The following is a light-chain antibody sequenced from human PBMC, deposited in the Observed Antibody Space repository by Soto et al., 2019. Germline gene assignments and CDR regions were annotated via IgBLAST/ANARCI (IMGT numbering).Light chain of an antibody. Sequence: EIVLTQSPATLSLSPGERATLSCRASQSVSSYFAWYQQKPGQAPRLLIYEASNRATGIPARFSGSGSGTDFTLTISSLEPEDFEVYYCQQRSNWPTFGPGTKVDIK. CDR2: EAS. CDR3: QQRSNWPT. CDR1: QSVSSY. J-gene: IGKJ3*01. V-gene: IGKV3-11*01.